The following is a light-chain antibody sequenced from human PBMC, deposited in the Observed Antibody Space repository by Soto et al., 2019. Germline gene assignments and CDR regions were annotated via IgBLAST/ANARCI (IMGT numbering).Light chain of an antibody. Sequence: QSALTQPASVSGSPGQSITISCTGTSNDIGAYNYVSWYQHHPGRAPKLIIYEVTNRPSGVSNRFSGSKSGNTASLTISGLRTEDEADYYCSSYAGSNNFVVFGGGTKVTVL. V-gene: IGLV2-14*01. CDR1: SNDIGAYNY. CDR2: EVT. CDR3: SSYAGSNNFVV. J-gene: IGLJ2*01.